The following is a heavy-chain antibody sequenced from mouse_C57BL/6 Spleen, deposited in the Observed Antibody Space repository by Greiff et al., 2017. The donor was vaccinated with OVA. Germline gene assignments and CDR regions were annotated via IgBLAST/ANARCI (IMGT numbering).Heavy chain of an antibody. CDR3: ARDAGGSGWFAY. Sequence: EVQLKGSEPGLLKPSQSLSLTGPFPAYSIPRGYYWNWFRQFPGNKLEWMGYISYDGSNNYNPSLKNRISITRDTSKNQFFLKLNSVTTEDTATYYCARDAGGSGWFAYWGQGTLVTVSA. CDR2: ISYDGSN. D-gene: IGHD1-1*01. CDR1: AYSIPRGYY. V-gene: IGHV3-6*01. J-gene: IGHJ3*01.